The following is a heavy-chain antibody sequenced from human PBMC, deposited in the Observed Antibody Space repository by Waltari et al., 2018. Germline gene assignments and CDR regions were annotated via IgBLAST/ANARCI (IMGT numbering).Heavy chain of an antibody. V-gene: IGHV3-23*04. Sequence: EVQLVESGGGLVQPGGSLRLSCAASGLPFSSYALRWVRPAPGKGLEWFSAISGSGGSTYYADSVKGRFTISRDNSKNTLYLQMNSLRAEDTAVYYCAKDLYSSSWFDAFDIWGQGTMVTVSS. CDR3: AKDLYSSSWFDAFDI. D-gene: IGHD6-13*01. CDR2: ISGSGGST. CDR1: GLPFSSYA. J-gene: IGHJ3*02.